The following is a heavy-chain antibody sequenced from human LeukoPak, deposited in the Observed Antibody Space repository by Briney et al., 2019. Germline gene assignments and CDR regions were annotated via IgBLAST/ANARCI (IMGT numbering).Heavy chain of an antibody. V-gene: IGHV1-2*02. J-gene: IGHJ4*02. Sequence: ASVKVSCKASGYTLTGYCMHWVRQAPGQGLEWLGWINTKSGATNYAQNFQGRVTMTRDTSMSTTYMELKRLRSDDTAVYYCARADIVVVVAATYFDYWGQGTLVTVSS. D-gene: IGHD2-15*01. CDR3: ARADIVVVVAATYFDY. CDR1: GYTLTGYC. CDR2: INTKSGAT.